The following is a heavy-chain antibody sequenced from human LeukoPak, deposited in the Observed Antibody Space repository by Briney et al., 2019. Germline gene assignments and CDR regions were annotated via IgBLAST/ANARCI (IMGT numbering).Heavy chain of an antibody. CDR3: ARDPRFGPAGFDP. J-gene: IGHJ5*02. CDR2: IYYSGST. V-gene: IGHV4-59*01. D-gene: IGHD3/OR15-3a*01. Sequence: WVRQAPGRGMEWIGYIYYSGSTNYNPSLKSRVTISVDTSKNQFSLKLSSVTAADTAVYYCARDPRFGPAGFDPWGQGTLVTVSS.